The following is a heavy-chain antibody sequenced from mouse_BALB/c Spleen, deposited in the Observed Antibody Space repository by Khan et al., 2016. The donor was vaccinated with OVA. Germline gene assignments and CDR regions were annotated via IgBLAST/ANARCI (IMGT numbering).Heavy chain of an antibody. J-gene: IGHJ3*01. CDR1: GFTFSTYG. CDR3: ARLAYYYNSEGFAY. Sequence: EVELVESGGDLVKPGGSLKLSCVASGFTFSTYGMSWVRQTPDKRLEWVATINSGGHYTFYIDSVKGRFTISRDNAKNTLYLQMSSLKSEDTAMYYCARLAYYYNSEGFAYWGQGTLVTVSA. CDR2: INSGGHYT. V-gene: IGHV5-6*01. D-gene: IGHD1-1*02.